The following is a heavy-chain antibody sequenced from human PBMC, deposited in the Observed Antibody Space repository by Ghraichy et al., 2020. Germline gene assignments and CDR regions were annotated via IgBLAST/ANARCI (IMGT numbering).Heavy chain of an antibody. CDR3: ARWFGGIAPTRGGRGYFFDY. Sequence: SETLSLTCAVYGGSFSGYFWSWIRQPPGKGLEWIGEINHSGSTNYNPSLKSRVTISVDTSKNQFSLKLTSVTAADTAVYYCARWFGGIAPTRGGRGYFFDYWGQGTLVTVSS. CDR1: GGSFSGYF. CDR2: INHSGST. D-gene: IGHD6-13*01. J-gene: IGHJ4*02. V-gene: IGHV4-34*01.